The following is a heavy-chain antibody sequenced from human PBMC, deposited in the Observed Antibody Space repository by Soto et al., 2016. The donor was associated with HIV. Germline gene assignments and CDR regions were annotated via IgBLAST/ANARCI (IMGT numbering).Heavy chain of an antibody. D-gene: IGHD2-15*01. CDR1: GGTFSSYA. CDR3: ARGCNGGSCEKD. Sequence: QVQLVQSGAEVKKPGSSVKVSCKASGGTFSSYAISWVRQAPGQGLEWMGGIIPGFATANYAQKFQGRVTMTRDTSISTAYMELSRLRSDDTAVYYCARGCNGGSCEKDWGQGTLVTVSS. CDR2: IIPGFATA. V-gene: IGHV1-69*05. J-gene: IGHJ4*02.